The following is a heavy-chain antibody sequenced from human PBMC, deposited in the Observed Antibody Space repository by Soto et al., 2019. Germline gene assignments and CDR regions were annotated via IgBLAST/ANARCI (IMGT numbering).Heavy chain of an antibody. J-gene: IGHJ4*02. CDR1: GFTFTNYA. V-gene: IGHV3-23*01. CDR3: AKGVDGPHCTRTSCLFYFDY. CDR2: ISDSGST. D-gene: IGHD2-2*01. Sequence: EVQLLESGGVLVQPGGSLRLSCAASGFTFTNYAMNWVRLAPGKGLEWVSTISDSGSTYYADSVKGRFNISRDNSKNTLYLHMSSLRAEDTAVYFCAKGVDGPHCTRTSCLFYFDYWGQGTLVTVSS.